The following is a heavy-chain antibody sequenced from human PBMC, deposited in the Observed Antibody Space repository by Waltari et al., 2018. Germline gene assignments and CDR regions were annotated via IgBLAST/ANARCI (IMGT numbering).Heavy chain of an antibody. CDR3: AKDNAYGDYVQNAFDI. Sequence: EVQLLESGGGLVQPGGSLRLSCAASGFTFSSYAMSWVRQAPGKGLEWVSAISGSGGSTYYADSVKGRFTISRDNSKNTLYLQMNSLRAEDTAVYYCAKDNAYGDYVQNAFDIWGQGTMVTVSS. CDR1: GFTFSSYA. D-gene: IGHD4-17*01. CDR2: ISGSGGST. V-gene: IGHV3-23*01. J-gene: IGHJ3*02.